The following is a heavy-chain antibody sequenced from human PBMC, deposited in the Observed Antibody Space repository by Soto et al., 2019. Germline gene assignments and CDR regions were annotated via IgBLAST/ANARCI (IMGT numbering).Heavy chain of an antibody. J-gene: IGHJ6*03. D-gene: IGHD3-3*01. CDR1: GFTFDDYA. CDR2: IRWNSGSI. Sequence: GGSLRLSCAASGFTFDDYAMHWVRQAPGKGLEWVAGIRWNSGSIGYADSVKGRFTISRDNAKNSLYLQMNSLRTEDTALYYCAKDYASRRSNYYYYYYMDVWGKGTTVTVSS. CDR3: AKDYASRRSNYYYYYYMDV. V-gene: IGHV3-9*01.